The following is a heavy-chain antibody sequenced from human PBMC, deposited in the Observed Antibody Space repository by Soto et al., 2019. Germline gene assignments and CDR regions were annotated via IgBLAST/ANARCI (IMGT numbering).Heavy chain of an antibody. V-gene: IGHV3-33*01. CDR1: GFTFSRYG. CDR2: IWYDGSDK. CDR3: ARETIAARPLSYIYFGMDV. Sequence: LRLSCAASGFTFSRYGIHWVRQAPGKGLEWVTIIWYDGSDKYYADSVKGRFTISRDNSKSTVYLQMNSLRVEDTAVYYCARETIAARPLSYIYFGMDVWGQGTTVTVSS. D-gene: IGHD6-6*01. J-gene: IGHJ6*02.